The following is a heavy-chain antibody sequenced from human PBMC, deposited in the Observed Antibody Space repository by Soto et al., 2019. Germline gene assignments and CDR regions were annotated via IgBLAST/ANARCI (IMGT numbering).Heavy chain of an antibody. V-gene: IGHV3-30*18. J-gene: IGHJ4*02. CDR2: ISYDGSNK. CDR1: GFTFSSYG. D-gene: IGHD6-13*01. Sequence: GGSLRLSCAASGFTFSSYGMHWVRQAPGKGLEWVAVISYDGSNKYYADSVKGRFTISRDNSKNTLYLQMNSLRAEDTAVYYCAKDSHRSSHAYWGQGTLVTVSS. CDR3: AKDSHRSSHAY.